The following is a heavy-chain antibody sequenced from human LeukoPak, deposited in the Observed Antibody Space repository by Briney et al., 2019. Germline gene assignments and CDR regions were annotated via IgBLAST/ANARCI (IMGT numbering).Heavy chain of an antibody. CDR3: AKSNGYDFWSGYYDY. CDR2: ISGSGSST. D-gene: IGHD3-3*01. Sequence: GGSLRLSCAASGFTFSSYAMSWVRQAPGKGLEWVSAISGSGSSTYYADSVKGRFTISRDNSKNTLYLQMNSLRAEDTAVYYCAKSNGYDFWSGYYDYWGQGTLVTVSP. CDR1: GFTFSSYA. V-gene: IGHV3-23*01. J-gene: IGHJ4*02.